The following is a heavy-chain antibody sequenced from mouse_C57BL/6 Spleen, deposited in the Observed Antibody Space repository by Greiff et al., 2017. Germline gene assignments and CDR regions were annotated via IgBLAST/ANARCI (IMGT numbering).Heavy chain of an antibody. CDR2: IWSGGST. Sequence: QVQLKESGPGLVQPSQSLSITCTVSGFSLTSYGVHWVRQSPGKGLEWLGVIWSGGSTDYNAAFISRLSISKDNSKSQVFFKMKSLQADDTAIYYCARNLYYDYDKGPLNYFDYWGQGTTLTVSS. CDR1: GFSLTSYG. D-gene: IGHD2-4*01. CDR3: ARNLYYDYDKGPLNYFDY. V-gene: IGHV2-2*01. J-gene: IGHJ2*01.